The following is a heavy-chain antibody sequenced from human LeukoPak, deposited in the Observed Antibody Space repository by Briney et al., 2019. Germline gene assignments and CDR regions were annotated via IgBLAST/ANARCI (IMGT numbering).Heavy chain of an antibody. CDR3: ARDTYYYASGSSNWFDP. D-gene: IGHD3-10*01. J-gene: IGHJ5*02. CDR1: GGTFSSYA. CDR2: IIPIFGTA. Sequence: ASVKVSCKASGGTFSSYAISWVRQAPGQGLEWMGGIIPIFGTANYAQKLQGRVTMTTDTSTSTAYMEVRSLRSDDTAVYYCARDTYYYASGSSNWFDPWGQGTLVTVSS. V-gene: IGHV1-69*05.